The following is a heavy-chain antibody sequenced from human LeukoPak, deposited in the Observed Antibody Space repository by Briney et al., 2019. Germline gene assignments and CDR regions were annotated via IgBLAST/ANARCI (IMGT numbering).Heavy chain of an antibody. J-gene: IGHJ5*02. CDR3: ARDSGTTGEVKSAP. Sequence: PSETLSLTCAVYGGSFSGYYWSWIRQPAGKGLECIGRIYTSGSTDDNPSLKRRVTMSVDTSKNQFSLKLSSVTAADTAVYYCARDSGTTGEVKSAPWGQGTLVTVSS. V-gene: IGHV4-4*07. D-gene: IGHD3-10*01. CDR1: GGSFSGYY. CDR2: IYTSGST.